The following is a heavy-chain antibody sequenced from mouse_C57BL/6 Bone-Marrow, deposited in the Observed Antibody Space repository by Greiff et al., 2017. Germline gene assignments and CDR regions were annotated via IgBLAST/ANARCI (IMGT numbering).Heavy chain of an antibody. Sequence: VKLQESGAELVKPGASVKLSCKASGYTFTEYTIHWVKQRSGQGLEWIGWFYPGSGSIKYNEKFKDKATLTADKSSSPVYMELSRLTSEDSAVYFCARLFYYEYDFDYWGQGTTLTVSS. D-gene: IGHD2-4*01. CDR2: FYPGSGSI. CDR1: GYTFTEYT. CDR3: ARLFYYEYDFDY. V-gene: IGHV1-62-2*01. J-gene: IGHJ2*01.